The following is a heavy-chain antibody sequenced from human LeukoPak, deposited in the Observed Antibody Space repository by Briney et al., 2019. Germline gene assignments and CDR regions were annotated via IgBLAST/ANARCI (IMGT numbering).Heavy chain of an antibody. V-gene: IGHV3-23*01. CDR1: GFTFTNYA. CDR2: ISGSGSNT. Sequence: GGSLRLSCAASGFTFTNYAMTWVRQAPGKGLEWVSVISGSGSNTDYADSVKGRFTISRDNAKNSLYLQMNSLRAEDTAVYYCARGLLWFGSLVAFDIWGQGTMVTVSS. J-gene: IGHJ3*02. CDR3: ARGLLWFGSLVAFDI. D-gene: IGHD3-10*01.